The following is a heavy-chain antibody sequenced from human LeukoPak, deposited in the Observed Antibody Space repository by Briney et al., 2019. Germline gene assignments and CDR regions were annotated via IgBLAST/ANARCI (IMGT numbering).Heavy chain of an antibody. V-gene: IGHV3-15*01. CDR1: GFTFSDAW. J-gene: IGHJ4*02. CDR3: TTSENISYIPDI. CDR2: IKSKTGGGTT. D-gene: IGHD2/OR15-2a*01. Sequence: GGSLRLSCAASGFTFSDAWMSWVRQAPGKGLEWVGRIKSKTGGGTTDYAAPAKGRFSTATDASKDTLYPQISRLTTEDTAVYYCTTSENISYIPDIWGQRNLGTVSS.